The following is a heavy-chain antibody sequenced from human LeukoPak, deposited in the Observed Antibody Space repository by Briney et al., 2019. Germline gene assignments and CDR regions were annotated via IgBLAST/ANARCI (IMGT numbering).Heavy chain of an antibody. J-gene: IGHJ4*02. CDR1: GFTFSSYW. D-gene: IGHD2-2*01. Sequence: GGSLRLSCAASGFTFSSYWMSWVRQAPGKGLEWVANIKQDGSEKYYVDSVKGRFTISRDNAKNSLYLQMNSLRAEDTAVYYCARERWDIVVVPAVPDYWGQGTLVTVSS. CDR2: IKQDGSEK. V-gene: IGHV3-7*01. CDR3: ARERWDIVVVPAVPDY.